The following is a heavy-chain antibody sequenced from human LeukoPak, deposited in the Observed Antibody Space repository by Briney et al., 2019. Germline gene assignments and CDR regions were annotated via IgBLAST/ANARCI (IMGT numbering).Heavy chain of an antibody. D-gene: IGHD3-22*01. CDR1: GYAFTSYG. Sequence: ASVKVSCKASGYAFTSYGISWVRQAPGQGLEWMGWISAYNGNTNYAQKLQGRVTMTTDTSTSTAYMELRSLRSDDTAVYYCARGFPPRREYDSSGYYSYYFDYWGQGTLVTVSS. J-gene: IGHJ4*02. CDR2: ISAYNGNT. V-gene: IGHV1-18*01. CDR3: ARGFPPRREYDSSGYYSYYFDY.